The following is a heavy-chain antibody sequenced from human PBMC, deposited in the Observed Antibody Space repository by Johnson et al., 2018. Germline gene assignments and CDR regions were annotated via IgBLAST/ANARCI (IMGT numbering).Heavy chain of an antibody. CDR2: IIPIFGTA. D-gene: IGHD2-15*01. Sequence: VQLVESGAEVKKPGSSVKVSCKASGGTFSSYAISWVRQAPGQGLEWMGGIIPIFGTANYAQKFQGRVTITADESTSTAYMELSSLRSEDTAVYYCASVYCSGGSCYSEVYYYYYGMDVWGQGTTVTVSS. V-gene: IGHV1-69*01. J-gene: IGHJ6*02. CDR1: GGTFSSYA. CDR3: ASVYCSGGSCYSEVYYYYYGMDV.